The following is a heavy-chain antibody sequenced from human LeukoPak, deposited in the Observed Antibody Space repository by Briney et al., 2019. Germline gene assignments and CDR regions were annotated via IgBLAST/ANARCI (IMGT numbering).Heavy chain of an antibody. Sequence: ASVKVSCKASGYTFTGYYMHWVRQAPGQGLEWMGWINPNSGDTNFAQEFQGRVTMTRDTSTSTAYMELSGLRSDDAAVYYCARSHSSFFDSWGQGTLVTVSS. J-gene: IGHJ4*02. V-gene: IGHV1-2*02. D-gene: IGHD6-6*01. CDR2: INPNSGDT. CDR3: ARSHSSFFDS. CDR1: GYTFTGYY.